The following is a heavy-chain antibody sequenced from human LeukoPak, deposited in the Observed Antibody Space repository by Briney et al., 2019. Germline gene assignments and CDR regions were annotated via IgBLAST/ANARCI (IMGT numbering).Heavy chain of an antibody. CDR3: ARATSIAARLDY. Sequence: SETLSLTCAVYGGSFSGYYWSWIRQPPGKGLEWIGEINHSGSTNYNPSLKSRVTISVDTSKNQFSLKLSSVTAADTAVYYCARATSIAARLDYWGQGTLVTVSS. CDR2: INHSGST. D-gene: IGHD6-6*01. V-gene: IGHV4-34*01. CDR1: GGSFSGYY. J-gene: IGHJ4*02.